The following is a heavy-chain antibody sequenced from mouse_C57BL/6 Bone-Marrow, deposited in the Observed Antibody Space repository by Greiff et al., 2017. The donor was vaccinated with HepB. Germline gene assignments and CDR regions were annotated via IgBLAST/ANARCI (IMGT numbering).Heavy chain of an antibody. D-gene: IGHD2-2*01. CDR1: GYSITSGYY. J-gene: IGHJ2*01. V-gene: IGHV3-6*01. CDR2: ISYDGSN. CDR3: ASYGYDGDY. Sequence: EVHLVESGPGLVKPSQSLSLTCSVTGYSITSGYYWNWIRQFPGNKLEWMGYISYDGSNNYNPSLKNRISITRDTSKNQFFLKLNSVTTEDTATYYCASYGYDGDYWGQGTTLTVSS.